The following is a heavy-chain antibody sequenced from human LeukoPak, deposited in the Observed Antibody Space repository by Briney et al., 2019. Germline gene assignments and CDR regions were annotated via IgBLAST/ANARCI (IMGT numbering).Heavy chain of an antibody. V-gene: IGHV1-69*05. J-gene: IGHJ3*02. CDR1: GYTFTSYD. Sequence: SVKVSCKASGYTFTSYDINWVRQAPGQGLEWMGGIIPIFGTANYAQKFQGRVTITTDESTSTAYMELSSLRSEDTAVYYCARGGRELELRAFDIWGQGTMVTVSS. D-gene: IGHD1-7*01. CDR2: IIPIFGTA. CDR3: ARGGRELELRAFDI.